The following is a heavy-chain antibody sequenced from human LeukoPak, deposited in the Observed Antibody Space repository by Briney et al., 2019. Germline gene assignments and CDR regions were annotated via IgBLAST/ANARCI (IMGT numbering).Heavy chain of an antibody. CDR3: ARRVSIAARRYYYYMDV. Sequence: GESLKISCKGSGYSFTSYWIGWVRQMPGKGLEWMGIIYPGDSDTRYSPSFQGQVTISADKSISTAYLQWSSLKASDTAMYYCARRVSIAARRYYYYMDVWGKGTTVTISS. J-gene: IGHJ6*03. CDR2: IYPGDSDT. D-gene: IGHD6-6*01. V-gene: IGHV5-51*01. CDR1: GYSFTSYW.